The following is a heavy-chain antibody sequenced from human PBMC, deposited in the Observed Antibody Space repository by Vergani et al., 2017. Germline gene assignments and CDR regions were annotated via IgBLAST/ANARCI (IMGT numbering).Heavy chain of an antibody. CDR3: ARVRGYGGNSGYFDY. D-gene: IGHD4-23*01. Sequence: EVQLVESGGGLVQPGGSLRLSCAASGFTFSTYDMHWVRQATGKGLEWVSSISGNNDDVYYADSVKGRFTISRDNAKNSLYLQMNSLRAEDTAVYYCARVRGYGGNSGYFDYWGQGTLVTVSS. CDR2: ISGNNDDV. V-gene: IGHV3-21*01. CDR1: GFTFSTYD. J-gene: IGHJ4*02.